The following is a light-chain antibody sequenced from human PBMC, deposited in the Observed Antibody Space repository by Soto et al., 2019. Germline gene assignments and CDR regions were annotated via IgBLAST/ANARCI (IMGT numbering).Light chain of an antibody. CDR1: SSDVGGYNY. CDR3: SSYTSSSNYV. Sequence: QSVLTQPASVSGSPGQSIAISCTGTSSDVGGYNYVSWYQQHPGKAPKLMVYDVSNRPSGGSNLFSGSKSGISASLSISGLESEDGADYYCSSYTSSSNYVFGTGTNVTVL. CDR2: DVS. J-gene: IGLJ1*01. V-gene: IGLV2-14*01.